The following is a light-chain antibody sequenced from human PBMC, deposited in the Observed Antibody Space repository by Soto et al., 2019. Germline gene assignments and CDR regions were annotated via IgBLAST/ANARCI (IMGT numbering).Light chain of an antibody. V-gene: IGKV1-5*01. Sequence: DIQMTQSPSPLSASIGDRVTITCRASQSIDNWLAWYQQKPGKAPQLLIYDASRVKTGVPSRFTASGSGTEFTLTISSLQPDDFATYYCQHYNSYSEAFGQGTKVDIK. CDR3: QHYNSYSEA. J-gene: IGKJ1*01. CDR2: DAS. CDR1: QSIDNW.